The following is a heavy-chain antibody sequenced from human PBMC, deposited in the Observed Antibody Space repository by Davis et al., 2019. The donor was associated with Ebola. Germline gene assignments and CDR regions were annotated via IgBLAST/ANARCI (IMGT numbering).Heavy chain of an antibody. CDR3: ARGWLRGPFDY. J-gene: IGHJ4*02. V-gene: IGHV6-1*01. CDR2: TYYNSKWYN. Sequence: PSETLSLTCAVSGDSVSISSGGYNWIRQSPSRGLEWLGRTYYNSKWYNDYAVYLKSRININPDTSRNQFSLQLNSVTPKDTAVYYCARGWLRGPFDYWGQGTLVTVSS. D-gene: IGHD3-9*01. CDR1: GDSVSISSGG.